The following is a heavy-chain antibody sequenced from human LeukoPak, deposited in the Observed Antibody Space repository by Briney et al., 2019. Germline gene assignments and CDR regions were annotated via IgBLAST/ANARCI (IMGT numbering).Heavy chain of an antibody. D-gene: IGHD3-10*01. V-gene: IGHV3-21*01. J-gene: IGHJ4*02. CDR2: ISSTSTYI. CDR3: AREARFYYGSNGY. CDR1: GFTFSDSS. Sequence: PGGSLRLSCAASGFTFSDSSMNWVRQAPGKGLEWVSSISSTSTYIYYADSVKGRFTISRDNAKNSLYLQMNSLRAEDTAVYYCAREARFYYGSNGYWGQGTLVTVSS.